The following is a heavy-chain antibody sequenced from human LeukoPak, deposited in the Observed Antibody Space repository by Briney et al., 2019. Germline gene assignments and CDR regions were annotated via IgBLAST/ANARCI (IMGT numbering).Heavy chain of an antibody. CDR2: IYYSGST. CDR1: GVSISSSRYY. J-gene: IGHJ4*02. CDR3: ARGGAWVDY. D-gene: IGHD1-26*01. Sequence: TSETLSLTCTVSGVSISSSRYYWGWIRQPPGKGLEWIGSIYYSGSTYYNPSLKSRVTISVDTSKNQFSLILSSVTAADTAVYYCARGGAWVDYWGQGTLVTVSS. V-gene: IGHV4-39*01.